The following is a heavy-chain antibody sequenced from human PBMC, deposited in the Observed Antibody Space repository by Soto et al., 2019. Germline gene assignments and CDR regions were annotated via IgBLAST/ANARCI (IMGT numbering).Heavy chain of an antibody. D-gene: IGHD2-15*01. CDR2: IIPIFGTA. CDR3: ARLLTLSGGYYYGMDA. Sequence: GXSVKVSCKASVGTFSSYAINWVRQGPGQGLEWMGGIIPIFGTANYAQKFQGRVTITADESTSTAYMELSSLRSEYTAVYYCARLLTLSGGYYYGMDAWGQGNTVTVSS. V-gene: IGHV1-69*13. CDR1: VGTFSSYA. J-gene: IGHJ6*02.